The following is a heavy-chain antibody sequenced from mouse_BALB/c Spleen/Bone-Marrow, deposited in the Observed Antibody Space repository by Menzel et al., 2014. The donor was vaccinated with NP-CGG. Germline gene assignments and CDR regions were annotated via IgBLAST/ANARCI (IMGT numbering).Heavy chain of an antibody. V-gene: IGHV1-7*01. CDR3: ARKGLGLAMDY. CDR1: GYTFSSYW. CDR2: INPNTDYT. D-gene: IGHD4-1*01. J-gene: IGHJ4*01. Sequence: QVHVKRSGAEPAKPGASVKMSCKASGYTFSSYWMHWVKQRPGQGLEWIGYINPNTDYTEYNQKFKDKATLTADKSSSTAYMQLSSLTSEDSAVYYCARKGLGLAMDYWGQGTSVTVSS.